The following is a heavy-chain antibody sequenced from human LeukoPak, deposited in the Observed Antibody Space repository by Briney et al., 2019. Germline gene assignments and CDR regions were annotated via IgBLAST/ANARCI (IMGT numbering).Heavy chain of an antibody. Sequence: PGGSLRLSCAASGFTFSNAWMSWVRQAPGKGLEWVGRIKSKTDGGTTDYAAPVKGRFTISRDDSKNTLYLQMNSLKTEDTAVYYCTTDSTGVLGCFDYWGQGTLVTVSS. J-gene: IGHJ4*02. D-gene: IGHD6-19*01. V-gene: IGHV3-15*01. CDR1: GFTFSNAW. CDR2: IKSKTDGGTT. CDR3: TTDSTGVLGCFDY.